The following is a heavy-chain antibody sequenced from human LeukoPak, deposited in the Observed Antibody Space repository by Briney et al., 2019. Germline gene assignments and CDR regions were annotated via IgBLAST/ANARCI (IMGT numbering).Heavy chain of an antibody. CDR2: IASSGRNT. V-gene: IGHV3-23*01. Sequence: GGSLRLSCAASGFNFNDAAMTWVRQAPGKGLEWVSLIASSGRNTYYTDSVRGRFTISRDNSKETLSLQMNSLRVEDTAIYYCARGAYSGSYSLYDYWGQGTMVTVSS. D-gene: IGHD1-26*01. J-gene: IGHJ4*02. CDR1: GFNFNDAA. CDR3: ARGAYSGSYSLYDY.